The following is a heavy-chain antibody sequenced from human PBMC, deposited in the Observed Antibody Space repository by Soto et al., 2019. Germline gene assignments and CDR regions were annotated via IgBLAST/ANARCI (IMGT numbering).Heavy chain of an antibody. Sequence: QVQLEQSGAEVRKPGSSVKVSCKTSGGTFSSYAISWVRQAPGRGLEWMGGIIPIFGITNHAQNFQGRVTNSADKSTSTAYMELSNPTSEDTAVYYCARGGEHSSGSRHYYYDMDVWGQGTAVTVSS. CDR2: IIPIFGIT. CDR1: GGTFSSYA. D-gene: IGHD5-18*01. CDR3: ARGGEHSSGSRHYYYDMDV. J-gene: IGHJ6*02. V-gene: IGHV1-69*17.